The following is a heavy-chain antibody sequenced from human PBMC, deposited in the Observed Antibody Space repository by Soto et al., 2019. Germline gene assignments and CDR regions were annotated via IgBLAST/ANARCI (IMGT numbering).Heavy chain of an antibody. D-gene: IGHD5-18*01. CDR1: GFTFSSYG. J-gene: IGHJ4*02. Sequence: PGGSLRLSCAASGFTFSSYGMHWVRQAPGKGLEWVAVISYDGSNKYYADSVKGRFTISRDNSKNTLYLQMNSLRAEDTAVYYCANSPGYSYGWPVDYWGQGTLVTVSS. V-gene: IGHV3-30*18. CDR3: ANSPGYSYGWPVDY. CDR2: ISYDGSNK.